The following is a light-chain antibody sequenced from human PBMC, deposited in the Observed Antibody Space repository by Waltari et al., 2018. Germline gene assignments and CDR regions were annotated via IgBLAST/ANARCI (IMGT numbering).Light chain of an antibody. CDR2: NVS. CDR1: SSDVGGYNY. Sequence: QSALTQPASVSGSLGQSITISCTGTSSDVGGYNYVSWYQQRPGKAPKLMIYNVSNRPSGVSNRFSGSKSGNTASLTISGLHAEDEADYYCSSYTSSSTVVFGGGTKLTVL. CDR3: SSYTSSSTVV. J-gene: IGLJ2*01. V-gene: IGLV2-14*03.